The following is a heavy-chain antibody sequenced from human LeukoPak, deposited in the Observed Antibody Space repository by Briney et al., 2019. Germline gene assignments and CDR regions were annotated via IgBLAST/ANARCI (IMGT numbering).Heavy chain of an antibody. J-gene: IGHJ4*02. V-gene: IGHV3-72*01. CDR2: IRNKANSYTT. CDR1: GLTLSDHY. CDR3: ATNVDSSAD. D-gene: IGHD6-6*01. Sequence: GGSLRLSCSALGLTLSDHYMDWVRQAPGKGLEWVGRIRNKANSYTTEYAASVKGRFTISGDDSKNSLYLQMNSLKTEDTAVYYCATNVDSSADWGQGTLVTVSS.